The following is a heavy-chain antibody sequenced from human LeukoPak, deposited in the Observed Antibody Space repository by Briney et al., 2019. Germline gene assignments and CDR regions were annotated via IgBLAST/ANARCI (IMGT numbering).Heavy chain of an antibody. CDR3: AKVAKNYYYYMDV. J-gene: IGHJ6*03. CDR1: GFTFSSYE. V-gene: IGHV3-48*03. Sequence: PGGSLRLSCAVSGFTFSSYEMNWVRQAPGKGLEWVSYISSSGFNIYYADSVKGRFTISRDNAKNSLYLQMNSLRAEDTAVYYCAKVAKNYYYYMDVWGKGTTVTISS. CDR2: ISSSGFNI.